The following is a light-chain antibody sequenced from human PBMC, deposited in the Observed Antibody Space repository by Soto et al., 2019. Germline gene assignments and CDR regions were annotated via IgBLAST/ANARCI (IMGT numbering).Light chain of an antibody. CDR1: SSDIGSYNR. CDR3: NSFTTSGTYV. CDR2: EVN. Sequence: QSVLTQPASVSGSPGQSITISCTGTSSDIGSYNRVSWYQQPPGTAPKLIIYEVNNRPSGVPDRFSGSKSGNTASLTISGLQAEDEADYYCNSFTTSGTYVFGTGTQLTVL. J-gene: IGLJ1*01. V-gene: IGLV2-18*02.